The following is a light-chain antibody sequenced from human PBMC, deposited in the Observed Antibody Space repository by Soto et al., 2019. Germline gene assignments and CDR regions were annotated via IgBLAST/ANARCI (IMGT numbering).Light chain of an antibody. V-gene: IGKV2D-29*01. Sequence: DIVLTQTPLALSATPGQPASISCQSSQRLLHRDGKPYLFWCLQKPGQPPQLLLYEVSRRFSRVPDRFSGSGSVTDFKLKVSRLEAEDVGVYYCMQSTLPPFICGPGTKVDSK. J-gene: IGKJ3*01. CDR2: EVS. CDR1: QRLLHRDGKPY. CDR3: MQSTLPPFI.